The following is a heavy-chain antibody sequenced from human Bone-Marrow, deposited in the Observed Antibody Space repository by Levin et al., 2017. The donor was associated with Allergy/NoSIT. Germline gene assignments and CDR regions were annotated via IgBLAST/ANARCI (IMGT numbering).Heavy chain of an antibody. V-gene: IGHV3-9*01. Sequence: GGSLRLSCAASGFRFAGYGMHWVRQVPGKSLEWLSGISWKSGPIGYADSVNGRFIISRDNAKTSLYLQMNSLRPADTALYYCVKDVGQGGQYDEGGPFDSWGQGTLVTVSS. CDR3: VKDVGQGGQYDEGGPFDS. CDR2: ISWKSGPI. J-gene: IGHJ4*02. D-gene: IGHD3-16*01. CDR1: GFRFAGYG.